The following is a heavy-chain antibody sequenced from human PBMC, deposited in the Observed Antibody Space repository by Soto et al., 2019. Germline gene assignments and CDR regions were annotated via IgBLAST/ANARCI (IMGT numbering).Heavy chain of an antibody. CDR2: IYYGGST. CDR1: GDSINPYY. J-gene: IGHJ4*02. CDR3: AKNWNWGSLVH. D-gene: IGHD7-27*01. Sequence: PSETLSLTCTVSGDSINPYYWSWIRQSPGKGLEWIGFIYYGGSTNYNPSLKSRVTISVDTPKNQFSLKLSSVTAADTAVYYCAKNWNWGSLVHWGQGTLVTVSS. V-gene: IGHV4-59*08.